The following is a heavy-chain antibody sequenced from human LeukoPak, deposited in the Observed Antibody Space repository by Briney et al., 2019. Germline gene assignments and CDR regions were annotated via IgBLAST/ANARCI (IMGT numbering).Heavy chain of an antibody. CDR2: IYPGNSDI. J-gene: IGHJ4*02. V-gene: IGHV5-51*01. CDR3: ATSLGGHRRGNFDY. CDR1: GSSFTSYW. D-gene: IGHD3-16*01. Sequence: GESLKISCEASGSSFTSYWIGWVRQVPGKGLEWMGIIYPGNSDIRYSPSFQGQVTISADMSISTPYLQWSSLKPSDTAMYYCATSLGGHRRGNFDYWGQGTLVTVSS.